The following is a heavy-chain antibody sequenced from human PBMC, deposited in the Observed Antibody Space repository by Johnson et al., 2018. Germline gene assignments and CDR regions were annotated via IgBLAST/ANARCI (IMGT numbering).Heavy chain of an antibody. CDR3: AKDWATVVTIEAFDI. J-gene: IGHJ3*02. CDR1: GFTFSSYA. CDR2: IRGSGGST. D-gene: IGHD4-23*01. V-gene: IGHV3-23*04. Sequence: VQLVESGGGLVQPGGSRRLSCAASGFTFSSYAMSWVRQAPGKGLEWVSAIRGSGGSTNYADSVKGRFTISRANSKNTLYLQMNRLRAEDTAVYYCAKDWATVVTIEAFDIWGQGTMVTVSS.